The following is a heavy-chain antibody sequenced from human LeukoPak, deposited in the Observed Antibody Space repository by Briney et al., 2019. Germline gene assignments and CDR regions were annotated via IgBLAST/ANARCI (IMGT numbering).Heavy chain of an antibody. J-gene: IGHJ3*02. CDR2: IYYSGST. D-gene: IGHD2-2*01. Sequence: SETLSLTCTVSGGSISSNSYYWGWIRQPPGKGLEWIGSIYYSGSTYYNPSLKSRVTISVDTSKNQFSLKLSSVTAADTAVYYCARPRRYCSSTSCSERGAFDIWGQGTMVTVSS. CDR3: ARPRRYCSSTSCSERGAFDI. V-gene: IGHV4-39*07. CDR1: GGSISSNSYY.